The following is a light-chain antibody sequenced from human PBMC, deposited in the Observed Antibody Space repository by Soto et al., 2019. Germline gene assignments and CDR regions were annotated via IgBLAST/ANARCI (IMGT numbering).Light chain of an antibody. CDR2: ANI. CDR3: QSYDNSLSGWV. V-gene: IGLV1-40*01. CDR1: TSNIGSGYD. Sequence: QSVLTQPPSVSGAPGQGVTISCTGSTSNIGSGYDVHWYQQVPGLAPKLLIYANINRPSGVPDRFFGSKSGTSASLAITGLQAEDEADYYCQSYDNSLSGWVFGGGTKLTVL. J-gene: IGLJ2*01.